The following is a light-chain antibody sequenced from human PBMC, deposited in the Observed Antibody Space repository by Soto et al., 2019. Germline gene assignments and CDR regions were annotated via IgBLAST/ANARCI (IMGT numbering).Light chain of an antibody. CDR3: SSSTSPTTLL. CDR2: AAS. J-gene: IGLJ2*01. V-gene: IGLV2-14*01. CDR1: TSDVADFNY. Sequence: QSALTQPASVSGSPGQSITISCTGTTSDVADFNYVSWYQHHPGNAPKLIIYAASNRPPGVSNRFSGYKSGNTASLTISGLQAEDEGEYYCSSSTSPTTLLFGGGTKVTVL.